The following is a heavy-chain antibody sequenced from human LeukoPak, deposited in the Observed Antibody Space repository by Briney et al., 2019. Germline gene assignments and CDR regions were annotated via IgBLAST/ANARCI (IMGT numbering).Heavy chain of an antibody. CDR2: ISGSGGST. CDR3: AKAGIQLRLLYYFDY. V-gene: IGHV3-23*01. CDR1: GFTFSTYA. J-gene: IGHJ4*02. Sequence: GGSLRLSCAASGFTFSTYAMSWVRQAPGKGLEWVSIISGSGGSTYYADSVKGRFTISRDNSKNTLYLQMNSLRAEDTAVYYCAKAGIQLRLLYYFDYWGQGTLVTVSS. D-gene: IGHD5-18*01.